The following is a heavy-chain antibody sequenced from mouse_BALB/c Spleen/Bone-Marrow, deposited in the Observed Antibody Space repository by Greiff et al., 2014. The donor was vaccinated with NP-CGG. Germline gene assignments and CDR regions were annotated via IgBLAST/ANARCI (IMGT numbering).Heavy chain of an antibody. CDR1: GFDFSRYW. D-gene: IGHD2-14*01. V-gene: IGHV4-1*02. CDR2: INPDSSTI. CDR3: ARPYYRYLYFDY. Sequence: DVKLQESGGGLVQPGGSLKLSCAASGFDFSRYWMNWARQAPGKGLEWIGEINPDSSTINYTPFLKDKFIISRDNAKNTLYLQMSKVRSEDTALYYCARPYYRYLYFDYWGQGTTLTVSS. J-gene: IGHJ2*01.